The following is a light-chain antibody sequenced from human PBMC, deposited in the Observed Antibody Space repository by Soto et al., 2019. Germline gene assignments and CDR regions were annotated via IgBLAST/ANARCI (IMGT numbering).Light chain of an antibody. CDR1: QSVSSN. Sequence: IVMTQSPATLSVSPGERATLSCRASQSVSSNLAWYQQKPGQAPRLLIYGASTRATGIPARFSGSESGTEFTLTNSSLQSEDVEVYYCQQYNNWPPYTFGRGTKGEMK. CDR2: GAS. V-gene: IGKV3-15*01. J-gene: IGKJ2*01. CDR3: QQYNNWPPYT.